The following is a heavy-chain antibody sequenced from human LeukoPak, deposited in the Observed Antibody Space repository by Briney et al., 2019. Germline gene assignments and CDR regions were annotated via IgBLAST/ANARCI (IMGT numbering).Heavy chain of an antibody. CDR1: GYTFTDYY. V-gene: IGHV1-69-2*01. CDR3: ATAYYYDSSGPLDY. D-gene: IGHD3-22*01. J-gene: IGHJ4*02. Sequence: ASVKVSCKVSGYTFTDYYMHWVQQAPGKGREWMGLVDPEDGETIYAEKFQGRVTITADTSTDTAYMELSSLRSEDTAVYYCATAYYYDSSGPLDYWGQGTLVTVSS. CDR2: VDPEDGET.